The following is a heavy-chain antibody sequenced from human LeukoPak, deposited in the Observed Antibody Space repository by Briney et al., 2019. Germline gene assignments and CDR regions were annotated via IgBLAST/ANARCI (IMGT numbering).Heavy chain of an antibody. CDR2: INHSGST. Sequence: SETLSLTCAVYGGSFSGYYWSWIRQPPGKGLEWIGEINHSGSTNYNPSLKSRVTISVDTSKNQFSLKLSSVTAADTAVYYCARVIYDYVWGSYRLGSFDPWGQGTLVTVSS. CDR3: ARVIYDYVWGSYRLGSFDP. D-gene: IGHD3-16*02. V-gene: IGHV4-34*01. J-gene: IGHJ5*02. CDR1: GGSFSGYY.